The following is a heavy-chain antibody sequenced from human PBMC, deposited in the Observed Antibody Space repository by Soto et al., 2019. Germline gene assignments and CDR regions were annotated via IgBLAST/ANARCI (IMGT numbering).Heavy chain of an antibody. D-gene: IGHD3-22*01. CDR2: ITSSSSYI. CDR1: GFTFSDYY. CDR3: VRARSTDSRPDY. J-gene: IGHJ4*02. Sequence: GGSLRLSCAASGFTFSDYYMSWIRQAPGKGLEWVASITSSSSYIYYEDSLKGRFTISRDNAKNSLFLQLDSLRAEDTAVYFCVRARSTDSRPDYWGQGTLVTVSS. V-gene: IGHV3-11*06.